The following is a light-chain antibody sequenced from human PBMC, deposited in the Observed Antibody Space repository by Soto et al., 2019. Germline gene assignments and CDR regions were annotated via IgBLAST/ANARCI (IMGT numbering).Light chain of an antibody. J-gene: IGKJ5*01. Sequence: EIVLTQSPATLSLSPGERATLSCGASQSVRSSYLAWYQQKPGLAPRLLIYATSSRATGIPDRFSGGGSGTDFTLTISRLEPEAFAVYYCQQYGTSPRSITFGQGTRLEIK. CDR1: QSVRSSY. CDR2: ATS. CDR3: QQYGTSPRSIT. V-gene: IGKV3D-20*01.